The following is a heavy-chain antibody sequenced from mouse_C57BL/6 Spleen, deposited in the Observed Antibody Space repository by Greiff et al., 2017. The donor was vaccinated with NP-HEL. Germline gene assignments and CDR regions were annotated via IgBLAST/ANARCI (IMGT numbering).Heavy chain of an antibody. V-gene: IGHV5-17*01. J-gene: IGHJ2*01. CDR2: ISSGSSTI. CDR1: GFTFSDYG. CDR3: ARSRDYEGDFDY. D-gene: IGHD2-4*01. Sequence: DVKLVESGGGLVKPGGSLKLSCAASGFTFSDYGMHWVRQAPEKGLEWVAYISSGSSTIYYADTVKGRFTISRDNAKNTLFLQMTSLRSEDTAMYYCARSRDYEGDFDYWGQGTTLTVSS.